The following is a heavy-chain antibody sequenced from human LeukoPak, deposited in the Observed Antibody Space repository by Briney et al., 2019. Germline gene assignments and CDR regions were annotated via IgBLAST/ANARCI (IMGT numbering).Heavy chain of an antibody. CDR2: TTRDGGGK. Sequence: PGGSLRLSCITSGFNFRGYNMAWVRQAPGKGLEWLATTTRDGGGKEYVDSVRGRFTISRDNAKNSIYLQMNTLSAEDTAVYFCVTEFWYRFDYWGQGLLVTVSS. J-gene: IGHJ4*02. CDR3: VTEFWYRFDY. V-gene: IGHV3-7*01. D-gene: IGHD3-3*01. CDR1: GFNFRGYN.